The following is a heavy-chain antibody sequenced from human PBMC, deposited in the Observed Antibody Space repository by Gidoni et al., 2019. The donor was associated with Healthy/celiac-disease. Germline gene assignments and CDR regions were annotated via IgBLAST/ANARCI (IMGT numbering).Heavy chain of an antibody. CDR1: GGPSSSSRYY. V-gene: IGHV4-39*01. Sequence: QPQLQEAGPGRVKPSETLSLTCTVSGGPSSSSRYYWGWIRQPPGKGLEWIGSIYYSGSTSSNPSLKRRVTISVDTSKIQFSLKLSSVTAADTAVYYCARHLNYYDSSGYENYYYGMDVWGQGTTVTVSS. D-gene: IGHD3-22*01. CDR3: ARHLNYYDSSGYENYYYGMDV. J-gene: IGHJ6*02. CDR2: IYYSGST.